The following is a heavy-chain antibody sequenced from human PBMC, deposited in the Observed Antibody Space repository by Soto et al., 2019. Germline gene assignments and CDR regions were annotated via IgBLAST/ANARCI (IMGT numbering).Heavy chain of an antibody. D-gene: IGHD3-9*01. J-gene: IGHJ4*02. CDR2: INPNGGST. CDR1: GYTFTSYY. CDR3: ARAGTYYDILTGYHSYYFDY. V-gene: IGHV1-46*01. Sequence: ASVKVSCKASGYTFTSYYMHWVRQAPGQGLEWMGIINPNGGSTSYAQKFQGRVTMTRDTSTSTAYMELRSLRSDDTAVYYCARAGTYYDILTGYHSYYFDYWGQGTLVTVSS.